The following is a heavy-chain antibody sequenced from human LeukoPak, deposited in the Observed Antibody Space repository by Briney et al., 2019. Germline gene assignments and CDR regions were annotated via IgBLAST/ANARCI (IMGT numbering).Heavy chain of an antibody. Sequence: GGSLRLSCAASGFTVSSNYMSWVRQAPGKGLEWVAVIYSGGRTYYADSVKGRCTISSDYSRNTLYLQMNSLRPEDTAVYYCARDIGTSGWYPFDYWGQGTLVTVSS. CDR2: IYSGGRT. V-gene: IGHV3-53*01. CDR3: ARDIGTSGWYPFDY. D-gene: IGHD6-19*01. J-gene: IGHJ4*02. CDR1: GFTVSSNY.